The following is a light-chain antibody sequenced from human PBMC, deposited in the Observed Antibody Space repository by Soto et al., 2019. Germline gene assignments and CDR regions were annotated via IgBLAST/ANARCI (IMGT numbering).Light chain of an antibody. CDR2: WAS. Sequence: DIVMTQSPDSLAVSLGERATINCKSSQSVLYSSNNNNNLVWYQQKPGQPPKLLIYWASTRESGVPDRFSGSGSGTDFTLTISSLQAEDVAVYYCQQSYSTPPTFGQGTQVEIK. CDR3: QQSYSTPPT. CDR1: QSVLYSSNNNNN. J-gene: IGKJ1*01. V-gene: IGKV4-1*01.